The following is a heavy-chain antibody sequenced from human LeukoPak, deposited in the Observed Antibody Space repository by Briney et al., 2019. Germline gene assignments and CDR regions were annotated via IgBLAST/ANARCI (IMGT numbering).Heavy chain of an antibody. V-gene: IGHV3-30*02. CDR1: GFTFSNYG. CDR3: AKDHWLHFDY. J-gene: IGHJ4*02. Sequence: QPGGSLRLSCAASGFTFSNYGMRWVRQAPGKGLEWVAFIQFAGSYEYYSDSVKGRFTISRDNSKNTVYLQMNSLRPEDTAVYYCAKDHWLHFDYWGQGTLVTVSS. D-gene: IGHD1-1*01. CDR2: IQFAGSYE.